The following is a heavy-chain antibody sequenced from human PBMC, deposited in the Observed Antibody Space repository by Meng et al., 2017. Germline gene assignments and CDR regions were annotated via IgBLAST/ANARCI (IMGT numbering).Heavy chain of an antibody. CDR1: GGSFSDYY. Sequence: VQLPAWGAVLLMLSETLSLHWVVLGGSFSDYYWIWIRQPPGKGLEWIGEINHSGSTNYNPSLESRATISVDTSQNNLSLKLSSVTAADSAVYYCARGPTTMAHDFDYWGQGTLVTVSS. D-gene: IGHD4-11*01. CDR2: INHSGST. CDR3: ARGPTTMAHDFDY. J-gene: IGHJ4*02. V-gene: IGHV4-34*02.